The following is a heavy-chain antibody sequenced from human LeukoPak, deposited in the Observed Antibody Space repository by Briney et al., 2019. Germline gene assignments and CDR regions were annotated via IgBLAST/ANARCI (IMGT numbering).Heavy chain of an antibody. V-gene: IGHV4-59*01. Sequence: SETLSLTCIVSGDSISGYYWSWIRQPPGKGLEWIGYIYYSGGANYNPSLESRVTISVDTSRNQISLKLNSVTAADTAVYYCARGGFGHSNSFDHWGQGTLVTVSS. CDR1: GDSISGYY. CDR2: IYYSGGA. J-gene: IGHJ4*02. D-gene: IGHD3-10*01. CDR3: ARGGFGHSNSFDH.